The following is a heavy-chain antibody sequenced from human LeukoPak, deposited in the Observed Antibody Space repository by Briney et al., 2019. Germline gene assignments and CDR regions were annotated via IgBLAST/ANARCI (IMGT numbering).Heavy chain of an antibody. Sequence: GGSLRLSCAASGFTFGSYAMSWVRQAPGKGLEWVSAISGSGGSTYYADSVKGRFTISRDNSKNTLYLQMNSLRAEDTAVYYCAKAHTEYQLLSGFYWGQETLVTVSS. D-gene: IGHD2-2*01. CDR2: ISGSGGST. J-gene: IGHJ4*02. CDR1: GFTFGSYA. V-gene: IGHV3-23*01. CDR3: AKAHTEYQLLSGFY.